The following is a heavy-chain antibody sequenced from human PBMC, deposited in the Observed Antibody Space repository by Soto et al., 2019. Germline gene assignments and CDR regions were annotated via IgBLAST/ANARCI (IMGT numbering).Heavy chain of an antibody. J-gene: IGHJ4*02. Sequence: PSETLSLTGAVSGYSISSGYYWGWIRQPPGKGLEWIGSIYHSGSTYYNPSLTSRGTISVDTSKNQFSLKLSSVTAAETAVYYCARVYYDSGAYYYDYFDYWGQGTLVTVSS. CDR1: GYSISSGYY. CDR3: ARVYYDSGAYYYDYFDY. CDR2: IYHSGST. D-gene: IGHD3-22*01. V-gene: IGHV4-38-2*01.